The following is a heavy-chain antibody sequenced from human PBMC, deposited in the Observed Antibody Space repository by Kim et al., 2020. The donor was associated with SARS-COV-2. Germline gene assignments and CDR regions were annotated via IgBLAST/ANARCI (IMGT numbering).Heavy chain of an antibody. CDR1: GGSVSSGSYY. CDR3: ARDQFRDWFDP. D-gene: IGHD3-10*01. J-gene: IGHJ5*02. Sequence: SETLSLTCTVSGGSVSSGSYYWSWIRQPPGKGLEWIGYIYYSGSTNYNPSLKSRVTISVDTSKNQFSLKLSSVTAADTAVYYCARDQFRDWFDPWGQGTLVTVSS. CDR2: IYYSGST. V-gene: IGHV4-61*01.